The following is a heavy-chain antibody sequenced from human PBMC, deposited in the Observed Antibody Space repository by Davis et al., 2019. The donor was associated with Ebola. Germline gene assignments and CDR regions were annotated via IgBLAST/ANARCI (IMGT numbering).Heavy chain of an antibody. V-gene: IGHV1-18*04. CDR2: LNSYNDNT. Sequence: AASAQVSCKASAYTFTNYYMHWVRQAPGQGLEWMAWLNSYNDNTTYAQKFQGRVTLTTDTSTNTAYMELRDLRSDDAALYYCARLAMVAAGCHDYWGQGSLVAVSS. CDR1: AYTFTNYY. CDR3: ARLAMVAAGCHDY. J-gene: IGHJ4*02. D-gene: IGHD5-18*01.